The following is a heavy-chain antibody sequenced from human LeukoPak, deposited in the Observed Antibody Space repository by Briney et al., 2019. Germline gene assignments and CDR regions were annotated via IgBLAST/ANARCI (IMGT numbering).Heavy chain of an antibody. CDR2: IYYSGST. CDR1: GGSISSYY. CDR3: ARANSSGWYFDY. D-gene: IGHD6-19*01. J-gene: IGHJ4*02. V-gene: IGHV4-59*01. Sequence: PSETLSLTCTVSGGSISSYYWSWIRQPPGKGLGWIGYIYYSGSTNYNPSLKSRVTISVDTSKNQFSLKLSSVTAADTAVYYCARANSSGWYFDYWGQGTLVTVSS.